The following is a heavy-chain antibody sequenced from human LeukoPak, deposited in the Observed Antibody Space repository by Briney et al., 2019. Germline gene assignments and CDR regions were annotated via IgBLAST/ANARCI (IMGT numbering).Heavy chain of an antibody. CDR2: INPSGGST. CDR3: ASDFAYYDIFQH. CDR1: GYTFTSYY. J-gene: IGHJ1*01. Sequence: ASVTVSCKASGYTFTSYYMHWVRQAPGQELEWMGIINPSGGSTSYAQKFQGRVTMTRDTSTSTVYMELSSLRSEDTAVYYCASDFAYYDIFQHWGQGPLVTVSS. V-gene: IGHV1-46*01. D-gene: IGHD3-9*01.